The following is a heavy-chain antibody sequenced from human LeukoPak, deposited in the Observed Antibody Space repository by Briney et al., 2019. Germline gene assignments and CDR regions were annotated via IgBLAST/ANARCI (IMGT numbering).Heavy chain of an antibody. Sequence: PSETLSLTCTVSGGSISSYYWSWLRQPAGKGLEWIGRIYTSGSTNYNPSLKSRVTMSVDTSKNQFSLKLSSVPAADTAVYYCARGTYSSSAETFDPWGQGTLVTVSS. D-gene: IGHD6-13*01. CDR1: GGSISSYY. CDR3: ARGTYSSSAETFDP. V-gene: IGHV4-4*07. CDR2: IYTSGST. J-gene: IGHJ5*02.